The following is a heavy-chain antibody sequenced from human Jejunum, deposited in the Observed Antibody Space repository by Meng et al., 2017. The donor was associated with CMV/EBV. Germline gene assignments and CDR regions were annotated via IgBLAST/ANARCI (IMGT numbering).Heavy chain of an antibody. D-gene: IGHD3-10*01. V-gene: IGHV3-7*01. CDR2: IKQDGSEK. J-gene: IGHJ4*02. CDR1: GFTFSTYW. Sequence: LSCAASGFTFSTYWMTWVRQAPGKGLEWVANIKQDGSEKYYVDSVKGRFTISRDNAKNSLFLQMNSLRAEDTAMYYCARNTRGSGYWGQGTLVTVSS. CDR3: ARNTRGSGY.